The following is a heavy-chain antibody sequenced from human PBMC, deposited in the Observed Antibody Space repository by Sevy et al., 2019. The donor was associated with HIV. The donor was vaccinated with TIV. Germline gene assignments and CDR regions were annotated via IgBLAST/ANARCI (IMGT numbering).Heavy chain of an antibody. J-gene: IGHJ4*02. CDR2: ISYDGSNK. CDR3: ARADYGDYSGEFDY. V-gene: IGHV3-30-3*01. D-gene: IGHD4-17*01. CDR1: GITFSSHA. Sequence: GGSLRLSCAASGITFSSHAMHWVRQAPGKGLEWVTIISYDGSNKYYADSVKGRFTISRDNSKNTLYLQMNSLRAGDTAGYYCARADYGDYSGEFDYWGQGTLVTVSS.